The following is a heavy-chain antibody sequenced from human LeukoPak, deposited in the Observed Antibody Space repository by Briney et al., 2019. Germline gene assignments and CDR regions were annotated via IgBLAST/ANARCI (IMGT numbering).Heavy chain of an antibody. CDR2: ISSSSSYI. Sequence: GGSLRLSCAASGFTFSSYSMNWVRQAPGKGLEWVSSISSSSSYIYYADSVKGRFTISRDNAKNSLYLQMNSLRAEDTAVYYCAKDSFPPEQWLVVTPFDYWGQGTLVTVSS. D-gene: IGHD6-19*01. CDR1: GFTFSSYS. CDR3: AKDSFPPEQWLVVTPFDY. V-gene: IGHV3-21*04. J-gene: IGHJ4*02.